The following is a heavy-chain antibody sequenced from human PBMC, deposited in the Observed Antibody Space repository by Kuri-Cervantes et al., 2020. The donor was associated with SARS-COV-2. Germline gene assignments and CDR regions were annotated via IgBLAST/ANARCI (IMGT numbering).Heavy chain of an antibody. CDR3: ANTLVHWCFDY. CDR1: ESSFSNYA. J-gene: IGHJ4*02. D-gene: IGHD2-8*02. CDR2: ISYDGSNK. V-gene: IGHV3-30*18. Sequence: GESLKISCAASESSFSNYAMGWVRQAPGKGLEWVAVISYDGSNKCYADSVKGRFTISRDDSKNTLYLQMNSLRAEDTAVYYCANTLVHWCFDYWGQGTLVTVSS.